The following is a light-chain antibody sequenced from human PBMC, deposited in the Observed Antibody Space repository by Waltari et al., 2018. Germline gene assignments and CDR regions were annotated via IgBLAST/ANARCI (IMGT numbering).Light chain of an antibody. Sequence: QSVLTQPPSVSGAPGQRITISCSGTSSNIQAVYYVHWYLQLPGTAPKLLILGNNNRPSGVPDRFSASKSDTSASLAITGLQAEDEADYYCQSYDSSLSGVLFGGGTKLTVL. CDR2: GNN. CDR3: QSYDSSLSGVL. J-gene: IGLJ2*01. V-gene: IGLV1-40*01. CDR1: SSNIQAVYY.